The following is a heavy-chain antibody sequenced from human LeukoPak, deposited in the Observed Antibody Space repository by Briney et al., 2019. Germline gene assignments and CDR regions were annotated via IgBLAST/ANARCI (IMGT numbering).Heavy chain of an antibody. CDR1: GFTVSSNY. J-gene: IGHJ4*02. CDR2: IYSGGST. Sequence: PGGSLRLSCAASGFTVSSNYMSWVRQAPGKGLEWVSVIYSGGSTYYADSVKGRFTISRDSSKNTLYLQMNSLRAEDTAVYYCARAESSGWYRSYYFDYWGQGTLVTVSS. CDR3: ARAESSGWYRSYYFDY. D-gene: IGHD6-19*01. V-gene: IGHV3-53*01.